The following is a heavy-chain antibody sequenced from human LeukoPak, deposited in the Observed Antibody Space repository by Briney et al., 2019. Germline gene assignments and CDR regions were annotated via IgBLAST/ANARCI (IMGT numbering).Heavy chain of an antibody. D-gene: IGHD3-22*01. CDR1: GGSISSSSYS. CDR3: ASLDSSGYYYLFDY. CDR2: IYYSGST. V-gene: IGHV4-39*01. Sequence: NPSETLSLTCTVSGGSISSSSYSWGWIRQPPGKGLEWIGSIYYSGSTYYNPSLKSRVTISVDTSKNQFSLKLSSVTAADTAVYYCASLDSSGYYYLFDYWGQGTLVTVSS. J-gene: IGHJ4*02.